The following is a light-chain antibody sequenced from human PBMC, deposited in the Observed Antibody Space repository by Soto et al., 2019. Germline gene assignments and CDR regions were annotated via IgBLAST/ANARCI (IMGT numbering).Light chain of an antibody. Sequence: QSVLTQPASVCGSPGQSITISCTGTSSDVGGYNFVSWYQQYPGKAPKLIIYEVTDRPSGVSNRFSGSKSGSTASLTISGLQAEDEADYYCSSYTRRNTLAFGGGTKLTVL. CDR2: EVT. CDR1: SSDVGGYNF. V-gene: IGLV2-14*01. CDR3: SSYTRRNTLA. J-gene: IGLJ2*01.